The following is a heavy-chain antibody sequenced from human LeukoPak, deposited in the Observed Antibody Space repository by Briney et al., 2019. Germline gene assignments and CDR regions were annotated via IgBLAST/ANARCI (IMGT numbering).Heavy chain of an antibody. J-gene: IGHJ4*02. D-gene: IGHD6-6*01. V-gene: IGHV1-2*02. CDR1: GYTFTGYY. CDR2: INPNSGGT. Sequence: ASVKVSCKASGYTFTGYYMHWVRQAPGQGLEWMGWINPNSGGTNYAQKFQGRVTMTRDTSISTAYMELSRLRSDDTAVYYCASIYAARPRNYFDYWGQGTLVTVSS. CDR3: ASIYAARPRNYFDY.